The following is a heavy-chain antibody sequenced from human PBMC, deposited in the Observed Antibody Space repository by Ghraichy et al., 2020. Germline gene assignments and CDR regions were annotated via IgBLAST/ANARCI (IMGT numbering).Heavy chain of an antibody. D-gene: IGHD2-2*01. CDR2: ISGSGGST. V-gene: IGHV3-23*01. CDR1: GFTFSSYA. J-gene: IGHJ5*02. Sequence: GGSLRLSCAASGFTFSSYAMSWVRQAPGKGLEWVSAISGSGGSTYYADSVKGRFTISRDNPKNTLYLQMNSLRAEDTAVYYCAKDGPDCSSTSCYSNAKNWFDPWGQGTLVTVSS. CDR3: AKDGPDCSSTSCYSNAKNWFDP.